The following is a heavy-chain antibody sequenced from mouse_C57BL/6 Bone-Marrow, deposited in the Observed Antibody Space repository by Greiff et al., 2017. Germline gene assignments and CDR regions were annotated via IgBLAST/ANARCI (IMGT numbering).Heavy chain of an antibody. J-gene: IGHJ2*01. CDR1: GYTFTSYW. CDR3: ARLKIRSYGSRDFDY. Sequence: QVQLQQSGAELVMPGASVKLSCKASGYTFTSYWMHWVKQRPGQGLEWIGEIDPSDSYTNYNQKFKGKSTLTVDKSSSTAYMQLSSLTSEDSAVYYCARLKIRSYGSRDFDYWGQGTTLTVSS. D-gene: IGHD1-1*01. V-gene: IGHV1-69*01. CDR2: IDPSDSYT.